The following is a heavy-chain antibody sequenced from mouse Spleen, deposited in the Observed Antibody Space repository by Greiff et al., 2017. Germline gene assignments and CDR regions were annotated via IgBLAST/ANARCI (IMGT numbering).Heavy chain of an antibody. D-gene: IGHD3-3*01. J-gene: IGHJ4*01. Sequence: EVKLVESGGGLVKPGGSLKLSCAASGFTFSSYAMSWVRQTPEKRLEWVAAINSNGGSTYYPDTVKDRFTISRDNAKNTLYLQMSSLRSEDTALYYCARQTDRGYAMDYWGQGTSVTVSS. CDR3: ARQTDRGYAMDY. V-gene: IGHV5-6-2*01. CDR2: INSNGGST. CDR1: GFTFSSYA.